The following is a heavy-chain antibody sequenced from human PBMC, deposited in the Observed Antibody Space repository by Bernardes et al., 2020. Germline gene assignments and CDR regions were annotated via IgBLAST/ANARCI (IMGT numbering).Heavy chain of an antibody. CDR3: ASSPDGGYCSSTSCPNWFDP. Sequence: SETLSLTCAVYGGSFSGYYWSWIHQPPGKGLEWIGEINHSGSTNYNPSLKSRVTISVDTSKNQFSLKLSSVTAADTAVYYCASSPDGGYCSSTSCPNWFDPWGQGTLVTVSS. V-gene: IGHV4-34*01. D-gene: IGHD2-2*01. CDR2: INHSGST. J-gene: IGHJ5*02. CDR1: GGSFSGYY.